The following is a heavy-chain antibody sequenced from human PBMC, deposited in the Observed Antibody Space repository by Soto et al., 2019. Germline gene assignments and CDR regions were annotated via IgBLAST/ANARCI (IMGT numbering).Heavy chain of an antibody. Sequence: SGPTLVNPTQTLTLTCSFSGFSLTTGGVGVGWIRQPPGKALECLALVYWDDDKRYSPSLESRLTITKDTSKNQVVLTMTNVDPVDTATYYCALLWTSTNNFDYWGQGTLVTVSS. CDR2: VYWDDDK. D-gene: IGHD1-1*01. CDR1: GFSLTTGGVG. CDR3: ALLWTSTNNFDY. V-gene: IGHV2-5*02. J-gene: IGHJ4*02.